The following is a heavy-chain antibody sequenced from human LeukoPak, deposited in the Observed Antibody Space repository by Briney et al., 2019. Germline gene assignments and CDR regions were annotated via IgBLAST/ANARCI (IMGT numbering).Heavy chain of an antibody. Sequence: SGPTLVNPTQPLTLTCTFSGFSRSTHGLSVGWIRQPPEKALEWLALSYWNDDKRYSPSLKSRLTITKDTSKNQVVLTMTNMDPVDTATYYCARAVSPGYCSSTSCLNWFDPWGQGTLVTVSS. CDR3: ARAVSPGYCSSTSCLNWFDP. CDR2: SYWNDDK. CDR1: GFSRSTHGLS. V-gene: IGHV2-5*01. J-gene: IGHJ5*02. D-gene: IGHD2-2*01.